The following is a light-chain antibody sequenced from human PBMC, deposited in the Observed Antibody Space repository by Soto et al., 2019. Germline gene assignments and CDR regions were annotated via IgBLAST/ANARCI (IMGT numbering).Light chain of an antibody. CDR2: GAS. V-gene: IGKV3-20*01. CDR3: QHYENSPIT. Sequence: EIVLTQPPSTLSLSPGERATLSCRASPSIGTFFAWYQQKPGQAPRLLIYGASTRATGIPDRFSGGGSETDFILTISRVEPEDFAMYYCQHYENSPITFGPGTRLEIK. J-gene: IGKJ5*01. CDR1: PSIGTF.